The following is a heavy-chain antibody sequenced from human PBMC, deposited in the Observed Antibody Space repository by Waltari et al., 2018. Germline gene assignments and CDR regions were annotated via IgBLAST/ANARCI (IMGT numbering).Heavy chain of an antibody. J-gene: IGHJ2*01. CDR2: INHSGST. D-gene: IGHD4-17*01. CDR1: GGSFSGYY. V-gene: IGHV4-34*01. CDR3: ARHGSGDYGGNSGKSGYFDL. Sequence: QVQLQQWGAGLLKPSETLSLTCAVYGGSFSGYYWSWIRKPPGKGLEWIGEINHSGSTNYNPSLKSRVTISVDTSKNQFSLKLSSVTAADTAVYYCARHGSGDYGGNSGKSGYFDLWGRGTLVTVSS.